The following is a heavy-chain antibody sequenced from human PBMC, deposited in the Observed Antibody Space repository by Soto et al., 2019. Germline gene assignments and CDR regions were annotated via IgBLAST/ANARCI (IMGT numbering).Heavy chain of an antibody. CDR2: IKEDGGEK. CDR3: ARDSVRGYYDSSGYFTALDY. V-gene: IGHV3-7*01. D-gene: IGHD3-22*01. Sequence: PGGSLRLSCAASGFTFSSYWMSWVRQAPGKGLEWVANIKEDGGEKHYVDSVKGRFTISRDNAKNSLVLQMNSLRAEDTAVYYCARDSVRGYYDSSGYFTALDYWGQGTLVTVSS. J-gene: IGHJ4*02. CDR1: GFTFSSYW.